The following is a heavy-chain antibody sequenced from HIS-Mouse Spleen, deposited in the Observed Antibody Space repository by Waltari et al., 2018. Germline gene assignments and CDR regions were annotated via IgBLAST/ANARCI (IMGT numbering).Heavy chain of an antibody. D-gene: IGHD6-13*01. CDR3: AREIPYSSSWYDWYFDL. V-gene: IGHV4-39*07. CDR1: GGSISSSSYY. J-gene: IGHJ2*01. Sequence: QLQLQESGPGLVKPSETLSLTCTVSGGSISSSSYYWGWIRQPPGKGLEWIGRINYSGRTYYTRALKSRVTISVATSKNQFSLKLSSVTAADTAVYYCAREIPYSSSWYDWYFDLWGRGTLVTVSS. CDR2: INYSGRT.